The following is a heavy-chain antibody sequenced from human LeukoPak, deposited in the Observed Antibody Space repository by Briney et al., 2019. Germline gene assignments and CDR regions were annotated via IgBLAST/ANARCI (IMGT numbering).Heavy chain of an antibody. CDR3: ARAPPQSSGYFHYSYYGMDV. V-gene: IGHV3-23*01. CDR2: ISGSGGST. CDR1: GFTFSSYA. Sequence: GGSLRLSCAASGFTFSSYAMSWVRQAPGKGLEWVSAISGSGGSTYYADSVKGRFTISRDNSKNTLYLQMNSLRAEDTAVYYCARAPPQSSGYFHYSYYGMDVWGQGTTVTVSS. J-gene: IGHJ6*02. D-gene: IGHD3-22*01.